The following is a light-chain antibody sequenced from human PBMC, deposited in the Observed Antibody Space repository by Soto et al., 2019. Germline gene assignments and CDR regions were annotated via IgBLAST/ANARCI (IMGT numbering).Light chain of an antibody. V-gene: IGKV2-28*01. Sequence: DIVMTQSPLSLPVTPGEPASISCRSSQSLLHSNGYNYLDWYLQKPGQSPQLLIYLGSNRASGVPDRFSGCGSGTDFTLKISRVEAEDVGVYYCMQALQTHLTFGGGTKVEIK. CDR1: QSLLHSNGYNY. CDR2: LGS. J-gene: IGKJ4*01. CDR3: MQALQTHLT.